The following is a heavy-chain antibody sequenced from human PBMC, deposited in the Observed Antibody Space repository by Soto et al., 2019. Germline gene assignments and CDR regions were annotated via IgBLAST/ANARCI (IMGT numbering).Heavy chain of an antibody. Sequence: SVQVSCKASVYTFTTYDLTWVRQATGQRHGWVGWMNPNRGNTGYAQKLQGRVTMTRNTSVSTAYIELSSLRSEDTAVYYCARAEPYGDYVISRDYYYYMVVRGKATSVTVSS. CDR3: ARAEPYGDYVISRDYYYYMVV. CDR2: MNPNRGNT. J-gene: IGHJ6*03. D-gene: IGHD4-17*01. CDR1: VYTFTTYD. V-gene: IGHV1-8*01.